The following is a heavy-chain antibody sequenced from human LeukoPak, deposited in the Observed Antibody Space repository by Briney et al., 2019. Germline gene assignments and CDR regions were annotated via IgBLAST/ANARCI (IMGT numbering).Heavy chain of an antibody. D-gene: IGHD4-23*01. V-gene: IGHV3-7*02. CDR2: INQVGSDK. Sequence: GGALRLSCAASGFTFSSFLMTWVRQDPGKGLEWVALINQVGSDKYYVDSVKGRFTISRDNAKSSLYLQMNSLRVEDTAVYFCARKRGSNHFDQWGQGTLVTVSS. CDR3: ARKRGSNHFDQ. CDR1: GFTFSSFL. J-gene: IGHJ4*02.